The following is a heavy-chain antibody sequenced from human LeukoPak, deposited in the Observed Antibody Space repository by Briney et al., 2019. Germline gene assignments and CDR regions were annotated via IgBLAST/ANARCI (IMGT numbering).Heavy chain of an antibody. V-gene: IGHV4-59*08. CDR1: GGSISSYF. J-gene: IGHJ3*02. D-gene: IGHD2-2*01. CDR3: ARREAQPI. Sequence: PSETLSLTCTVSGGSISSYFWSWIRQPPGKGLEWIGYIYSTGSTNYNPSLRGRVTISVDTSKNQFSLKLRSVTAADTAVYYCARREAQPIWGQETMVTVSS. CDR2: IYSTGST.